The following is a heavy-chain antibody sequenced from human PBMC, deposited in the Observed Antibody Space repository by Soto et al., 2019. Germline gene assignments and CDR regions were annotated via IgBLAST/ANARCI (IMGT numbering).Heavy chain of an antibody. CDR2: IHYSGST. J-gene: IGHJ4*01. V-gene: IGHV4-31*02. CDR1: GGSISNGGYY. D-gene: IGHD3-10*01. CDR3: ARVRGSGSYAAYYFDS. Sequence: PSETLSLTXTVSGGSISNGGYYWNWVRQHPGKGLEWIGYIHYSGSTWYNPSLESRVTISVDTSKDQFSLKLRSVTAADTAVYYCARVRGSGSYAAYYFDSWGQGTLVTVSS.